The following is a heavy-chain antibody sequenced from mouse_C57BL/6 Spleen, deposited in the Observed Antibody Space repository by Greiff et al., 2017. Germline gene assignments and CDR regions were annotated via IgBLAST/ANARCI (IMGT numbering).Heavy chain of an antibody. V-gene: IGHV3-6*01. Sequence: EVKLQQSGPGLVKPSQSLSLTCSVTGYSITSGYYWNWIRQFPGNKLEWMGYISYDGSNNYNPSLKNRISITRDTSKNQFFLKLNSVTTEDTATYYCAKTGTTASRGFDYWGQGTTLTVSS. CDR3: AKTGTTASRGFDY. J-gene: IGHJ2*01. CDR2: ISYDGSN. D-gene: IGHD1-2*01. CDR1: GYSITSGYY.